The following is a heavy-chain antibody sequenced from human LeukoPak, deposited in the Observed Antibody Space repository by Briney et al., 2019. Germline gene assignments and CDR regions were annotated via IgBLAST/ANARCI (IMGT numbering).Heavy chain of an antibody. J-gene: IGHJ5*02. Sequence: GASVKVSCKASGYTFTSYYMHWVRQAPGQGLEWVGWINTNTGNPTYAQGFTGRFVFSLDTSVSTAYLQISSLKAEDTAVYYCARDRVAAVNWFDPWGQGTLVTVSS. CDR2: INTNTGNP. CDR1: GYTFTSYY. V-gene: IGHV7-4-1*02. CDR3: ARDRVAAVNWFDP. D-gene: IGHD6-25*01.